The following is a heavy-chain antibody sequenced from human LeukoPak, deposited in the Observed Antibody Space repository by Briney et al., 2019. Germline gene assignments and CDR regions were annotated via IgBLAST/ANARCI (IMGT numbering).Heavy chain of an antibody. D-gene: IGHD3-10*02. V-gene: IGHV3-48*03. CDR2: ISTSGSTT. Sequence: PGGSLRLSCAASGFTFSDYEINWVRQAPGKGLEWVSCISTSGSTTYYADSVKRRFTISRDNAKNSLFLQMNTLTAEDTADYYCARGALHVFDYWGQGTPVTVSS. J-gene: IGHJ4*02. CDR1: GFTFSDYE. CDR3: ARGALHVFDY.